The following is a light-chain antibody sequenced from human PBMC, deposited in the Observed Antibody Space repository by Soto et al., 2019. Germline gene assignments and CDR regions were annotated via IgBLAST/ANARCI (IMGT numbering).Light chain of an antibody. Sequence: QSVLTQPPSASGTPGQRVTISCSGSSSNIGSNFVYWYRHLPGTAPKLLIYRNNQRPSGVPDRFSGSKSGTSASLAISGLRSEDEADYYCAAWDDSLSGPDVFGTGTKLTVL. CDR3: AAWDDSLSGPDV. CDR2: RNN. CDR1: SSNIGSNF. J-gene: IGLJ1*01. V-gene: IGLV1-47*01.